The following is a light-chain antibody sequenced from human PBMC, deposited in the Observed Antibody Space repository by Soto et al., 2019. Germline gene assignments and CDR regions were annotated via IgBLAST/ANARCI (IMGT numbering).Light chain of an antibody. Sequence: QSALTQPASVSGSPGQAITISCTGTSSDVGGYNYVSWYQQHPGKAPKLMIYDVSNRPSGVSNRFSGSKSGNTASLTISGLQAEDEADYYCSSYTSSSTVVFGGGNKLPS. J-gene: IGLJ2*01. CDR3: SSYTSSSTVV. CDR2: DVS. CDR1: SSDVGGYNY. V-gene: IGLV2-14*01.